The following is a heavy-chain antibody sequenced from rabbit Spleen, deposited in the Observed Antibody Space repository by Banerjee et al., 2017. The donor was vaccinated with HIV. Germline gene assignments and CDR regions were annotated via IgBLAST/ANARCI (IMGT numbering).Heavy chain of an antibody. Sequence: QEQLEESGGDLVKPEGSLTLTCTASGFSFSSSYYMCWVRQAPGKGLEWIGCINTGSDNSYYASWAKGRFTISKTSSTTVTLQMTSLTAADTATYFCARFTAYAYGAYTYDSFNLWGPGTLVTVS. CDR2: INTGSDNS. CDR3: ARFTAYAYGAYTYDSFNL. D-gene: IGHD6-1*01. CDR1: GFSFSSSYY. V-gene: IGHV1S45*01. J-gene: IGHJ4*01.